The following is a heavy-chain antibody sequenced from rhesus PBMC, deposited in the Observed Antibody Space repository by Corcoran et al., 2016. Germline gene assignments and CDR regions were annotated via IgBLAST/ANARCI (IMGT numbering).Heavy chain of an antibody. CDR3: ARGPFYYSGADY. D-gene: IGHD3-16*01. Sequence: QVQLPESGPGLVNPSATLSLACAASGGSLRYDYSCSWIRPPPGKGLEWSGYIYGSGGGTNYNPSLKDRVTISIDTSKNQLSLKLSSVTAADTAVYYCARGPFYYSGADYWGQGVLVTVSS. J-gene: IGHJ4*01. V-gene: IGHV4-106*01. CDR2: IYGSGGGT. CDR1: GGSLRYDYS.